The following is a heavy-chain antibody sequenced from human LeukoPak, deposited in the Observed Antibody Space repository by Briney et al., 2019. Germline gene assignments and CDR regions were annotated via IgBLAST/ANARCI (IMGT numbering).Heavy chain of an antibody. D-gene: IGHD3-22*01. CDR3: ARASSGYSLVDI. CDR1: GGSIRSYY. CDR2: IYNSGST. J-gene: IGHJ3*02. Sequence: SETLSLTCTVSGGSIRSYYWSWIRQPPGKGLEWIGYIYNSGSTNYNPSLKSRVTISVGTSKNQFSLKLSSVTAADTAVYYCARASSGYSLVDIWGQGTMVTVSS. V-gene: IGHV4-59*01.